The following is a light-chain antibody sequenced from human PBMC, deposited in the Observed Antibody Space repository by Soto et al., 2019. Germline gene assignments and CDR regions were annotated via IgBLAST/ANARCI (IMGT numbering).Light chain of an antibody. Sequence: DLQMTQSPSSLSASVGDRVTITCQASQDIRNYLNWYQQKPGKAPKLLIYDASNLETGVPSRFSGRGYGTDFTFTISSLQPEDIATYYCQQYDNLFLTFGGGTKVEIK. CDR3: QQYDNLFLT. CDR2: DAS. CDR1: QDIRNY. J-gene: IGKJ4*01. V-gene: IGKV1-33*01.